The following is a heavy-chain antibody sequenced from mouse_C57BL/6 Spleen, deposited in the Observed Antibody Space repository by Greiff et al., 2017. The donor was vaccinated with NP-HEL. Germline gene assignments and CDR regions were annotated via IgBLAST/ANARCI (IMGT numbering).Heavy chain of an antibody. V-gene: IGHV1-26*01. CDR2: INPNNGGT. Sequence: VQLQQSGPELVKPGASVKISCKASGYTFTDYYMNWVKQSHGKSLEWIGDINPNNGGTSYNQKFKGKATLTVDKSSSTAYMELRSLTSEDSAVYYCVRSGGIFYWYFDVWGTGTTVTVSS. D-gene: IGHD3-1*01. CDR1: GYTFTDYY. J-gene: IGHJ1*03. CDR3: VRSGGIFYWYFDV.